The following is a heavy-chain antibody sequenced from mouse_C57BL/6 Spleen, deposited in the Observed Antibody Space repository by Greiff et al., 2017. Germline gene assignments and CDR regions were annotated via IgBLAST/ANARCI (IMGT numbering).Heavy chain of an antibody. CDR3: ARSGYYVPLAY. J-gene: IGHJ3*01. CDR2: IDPSDSYT. D-gene: IGHD2-3*01. CDR1: GYTFTSYW. V-gene: IGHV1-50*01. Sequence: QVQLKQPGAELVKPGASVKLSCKASGYTFTSYWMQWVKQRPGQGLEWIGEIDPSDSYTNYNQKFKGKATLTVDTSSSTAYMQLSSLTSEDSAVYYCARSGYYVPLAYWGQGTLVTVSA.